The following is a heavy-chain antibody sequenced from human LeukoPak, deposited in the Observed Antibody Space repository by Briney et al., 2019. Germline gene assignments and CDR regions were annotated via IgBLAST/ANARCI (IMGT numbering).Heavy chain of an antibody. CDR1: GGSFSSYY. D-gene: IGHD3-22*01. Sequence: SETLSLTCTVFGGSFSSYYWSWVRQPAGKGLEGIGRIYTTGTSKYNPSLQSRVTMSVDKSKRQFSLNVTSVTAADTAVYYCARAGDPSYYDRRGYYFAFWGQGIQVTVSS. CDR2: IYTTGTS. J-gene: IGHJ4*02. CDR3: ARAGDPSYYDRRGYYFAF. V-gene: IGHV4-4*07.